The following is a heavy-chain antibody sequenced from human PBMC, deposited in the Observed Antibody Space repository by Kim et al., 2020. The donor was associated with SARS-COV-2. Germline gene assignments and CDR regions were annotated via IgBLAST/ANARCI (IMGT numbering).Heavy chain of an antibody. CDR3: ARGFWSGYYGTNWFDP. J-gene: IGHJ5*02. Sequence: SETLSLTCTVSGAPLSSVDFYWSWLRQPPGKALEWMGYISHTGSTFFGPPLKSRVILSVDTSKNQFSLKLTSVTAADTAEYYCARGFWSGYYGTNWFDP. V-gene: IGHV4-30-4*01. CDR1: GAPLSSVDFY. CDR2: ISHTGST. D-gene: IGHD3-3*01.